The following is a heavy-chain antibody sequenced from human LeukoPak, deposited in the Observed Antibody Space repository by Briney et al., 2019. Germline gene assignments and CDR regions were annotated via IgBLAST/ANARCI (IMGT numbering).Heavy chain of an antibody. D-gene: IGHD1-26*01. CDR2: ISGSGDST. Sequence: GGSLRLSCAASGLTFSSYAMSWVRQAPGKGLEWVSGISGSGDSTYYADSVKGRFTISRDNSKNTLYLQMNSLRADDTAVYYCAKDFPVRAMGPTRHFGYWGQGTLVTVSS. CDR3: AKDFPVRAMGPTRHFGY. J-gene: IGHJ4*02. V-gene: IGHV3-23*01. CDR1: GLTFSSYA.